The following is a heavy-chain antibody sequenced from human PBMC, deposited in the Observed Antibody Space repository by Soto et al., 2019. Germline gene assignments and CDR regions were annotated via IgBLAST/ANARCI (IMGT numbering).Heavy chain of an antibody. CDR1: GYSFTRYG. V-gene: IGHV1-18*01. Sequence: QVQLVQSGAEVKKPGASVKVSCKASGYSFTRYGISWVRQAPGQGLEWMGWISAYNGNTNYAQKLQGRVTMTTDTTTRTAYIELRSLISDDTAVYYCPRDNCFEYSDVSGQGTTVTLSS. CDR3: PRDNCFEYSDV. J-gene: IGHJ6*02. D-gene: IGHD2-21*01. CDR2: ISAYNGNT.